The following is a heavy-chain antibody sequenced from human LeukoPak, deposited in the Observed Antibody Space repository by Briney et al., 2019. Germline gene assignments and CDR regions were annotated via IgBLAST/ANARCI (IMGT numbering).Heavy chain of an antibody. Sequence: SGTLSLTCGVSGDSISSGNYWNWVRQPPGKGLEWIGDIYQSGITNYNPSLESRVTMSVDKSKNEFSLKLDSVTAADTAVYYCARDPRPRGGWFYFDHWGQGILVTVSS. V-gene: IGHV4-4*02. CDR1: GDSISSGNY. J-gene: IGHJ4*02. D-gene: IGHD6-19*01. CDR2: IYQSGIT. CDR3: ARDPRPRGGWFYFDH.